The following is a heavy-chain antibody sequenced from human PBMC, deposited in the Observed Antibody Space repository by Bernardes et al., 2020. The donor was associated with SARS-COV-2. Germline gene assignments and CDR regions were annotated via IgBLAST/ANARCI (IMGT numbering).Heavy chain of an antibody. CDR1: GFTVSSNY. CDR3: ARASEWLFNDY. V-gene: IGHV3-53*01. Sequence: GGSLRLSCAASGFTVSSNYMSWVRQAPGKGLEWVSVIYSGGDTYYADSVRGRFTISRDNSKNTVYLQMNSLRAEDTAIYYCARASEWLFNDYWGQGTLVTVSS. D-gene: IGHD3-3*01. CDR2: IYSGGDT. J-gene: IGHJ4*02.